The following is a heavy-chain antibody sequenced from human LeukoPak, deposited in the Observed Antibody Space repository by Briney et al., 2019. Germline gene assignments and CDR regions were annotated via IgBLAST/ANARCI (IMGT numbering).Heavy chain of an antibody. V-gene: IGHV1-69*04. Sequence: SVKVSCKASGGTFSSYAISWVRQAPGQGLEWMGRIIPILGIANYAQKFQGRVTITADKSTSTAYMELSSLRSEDTAVYYCARRSQCNLSTCSRGGGFDIWGQGTMVTVSS. CDR2: IIPILGIA. J-gene: IGHJ3*02. D-gene: IGHD2-2*01. CDR3: ARRSQCNLSTCSRGGGFDI. CDR1: GGTFSSYA.